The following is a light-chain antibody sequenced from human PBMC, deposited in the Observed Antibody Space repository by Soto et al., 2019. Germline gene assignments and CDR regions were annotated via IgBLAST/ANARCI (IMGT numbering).Light chain of an antibody. CDR1: QSVGRNY. CDR3: QQRSNWPT. Sequence: EIVLTQSPGTLSLSPGERATLSCRASQSVGRNYVAWYQQKPGQAPRLPIHTASSRVAGIPDRLSGSGSGTDFTLTISRLEPEDFAVYYCQQRSNWPTFGQGTKVDIK. V-gene: IGKV3D-20*02. J-gene: IGKJ1*01. CDR2: TAS.